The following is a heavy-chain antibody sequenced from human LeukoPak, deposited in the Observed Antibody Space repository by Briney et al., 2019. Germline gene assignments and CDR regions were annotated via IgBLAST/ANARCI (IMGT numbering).Heavy chain of an antibody. V-gene: IGHV1-69*04. Sequence: GASVRVSSKASGGAFSIYAISWVRQAPGQGLEWMGRIIPILGIANYAQKFQGRVTITADKSTSTAYMELSSLRSEDTAVYYCASLPTMEGYPNTAVIYWGQGTLVTVSS. CDR3: ASLPTMEGYPNTAVIY. CDR1: GGAFSIYA. D-gene: IGHD5-18*01. CDR2: IIPILGIA. J-gene: IGHJ4*02.